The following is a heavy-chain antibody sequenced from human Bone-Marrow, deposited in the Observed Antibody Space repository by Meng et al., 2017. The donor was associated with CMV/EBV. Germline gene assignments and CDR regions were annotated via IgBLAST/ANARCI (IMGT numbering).Heavy chain of an antibody. J-gene: IGHJ4*02. CDR2: ISYGGST. V-gene: IGHV4-39*07. CDR1: GASISSSSYF. Sequence: SETLSLTCTVSGASISSSSYFWDWIRQPPGKGLEWIGSISYGGSTYYNSSLKSRVTISVDKSKNQFSLKLSSVTAADTAVYYCARVSRLWFGEYLDYWGQGTLVTVSS. CDR3: ARVSRLWFGEYLDY. D-gene: IGHD3-10*01.